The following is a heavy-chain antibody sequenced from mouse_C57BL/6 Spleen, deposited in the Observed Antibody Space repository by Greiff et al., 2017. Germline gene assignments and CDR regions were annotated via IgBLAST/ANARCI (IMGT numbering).Heavy chain of an antibody. Sequence: QVQLQQPGAELVMPGASVKLSCKASGYTFTSYWMHWVKQRPGQGLEWIGEIDPSDSYTNYNQKFKGKSTLTVDKSSSTAYMQLSSLTSEDSAVYYCATYDYEGYFDYWGQGTTLTVSS. V-gene: IGHV1-69*01. D-gene: IGHD2-4*01. CDR2: IDPSDSYT. J-gene: IGHJ2*01. CDR3: ATYDYEGYFDY. CDR1: GYTFTSYW.